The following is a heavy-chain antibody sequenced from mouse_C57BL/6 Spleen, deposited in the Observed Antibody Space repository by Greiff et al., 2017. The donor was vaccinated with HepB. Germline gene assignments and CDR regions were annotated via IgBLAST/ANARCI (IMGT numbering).Heavy chain of an antibody. CDR1: GYSFTDYN. CDR2: INPNYGTT. V-gene: IGHV1-39*01. Sequence: VQLKESGPELVKPGASVKISCKASGYSFTDYNMNWVKQSNGKSLEWIGVINPNYGTTSYNQKFKGKATLTVDQSSSTAYMQLNSLTSEDSAVYYCFYYYGSSPWYFDVWGTGTTVTVSS. J-gene: IGHJ1*03. D-gene: IGHD1-1*01. CDR3: FYYYGSSPWYFDV.